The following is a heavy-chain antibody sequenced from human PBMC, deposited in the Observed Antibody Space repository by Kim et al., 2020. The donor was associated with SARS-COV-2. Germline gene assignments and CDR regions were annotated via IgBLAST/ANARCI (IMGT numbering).Heavy chain of an antibody. Sequence: AQKVQGRVTMTRNTSISTAYMELSSLRSEDTAVYYCASGYAAAGTLPFDYWGQGTLVTVSS. D-gene: IGHD6-13*01. V-gene: IGHV1-8*01. CDR3: ASGYAAAGTLPFDY. J-gene: IGHJ4*02.